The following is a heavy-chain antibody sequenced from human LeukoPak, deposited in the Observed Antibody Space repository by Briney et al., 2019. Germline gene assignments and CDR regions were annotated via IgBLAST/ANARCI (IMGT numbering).Heavy chain of an antibody. CDR3: ARGPRRIAAAGTAYWFDP. Sequence: ASVTVSCKVSGYTLTELSMHWVRQAPGQGLEWMGWINPNSGGTNYAQKFQGRVTMTRDTSISTAYMELSRLRSDDTAVYYCARGPRRIAAAGTAYWFDPWGQGTLVTVSS. CDR1: GYTLTELS. J-gene: IGHJ5*02. D-gene: IGHD6-13*01. CDR2: INPNSGGT. V-gene: IGHV1-2*02.